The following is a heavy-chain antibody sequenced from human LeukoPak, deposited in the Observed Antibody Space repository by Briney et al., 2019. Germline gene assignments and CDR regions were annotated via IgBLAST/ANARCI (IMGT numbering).Heavy chain of an antibody. J-gene: IGHJ6*03. CDR3: ATSAGDYRAGHYYYMGV. V-gene: IGHV1-2*02. D-gene: IGHD4-11*01. CDR2: INPNTAGT. Sequence: GASVKVSCKASGYTFTGYYFHWVRQAPGQGLEWMGWINPNTAGTNYAQKFLGGVTLTWDTSISTAYMELNRLTSDVTAVYYCATSAGDYRAGHYYYMGVWGKGTSVTVSS. CDR1: GYTFTGYY.